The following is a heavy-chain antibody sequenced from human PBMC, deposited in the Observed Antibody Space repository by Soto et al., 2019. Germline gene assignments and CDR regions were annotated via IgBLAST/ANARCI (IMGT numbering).Heavy chain of an antibody. Sequence: EVQLVESGGGLVQPGGSLRLSCAASGFTFGNFAMHWVRQAPGKGLDWVSGISWNTGTIDYADSVKGRFTISRDNAERSLYLQMNNLRAEDTAVYYCARAPGYCTGGACSNLGYFVYWGLGTLVTVSS. J-gene: IGHJ4*02. D-gene: IGHD2-8*02. CDR2: ISWNTGTI. V-gene: IGHV3-9*01. CDR1: GFTFGNFA. CDR3: ARAPGYCTGGACSNLGYFVY.